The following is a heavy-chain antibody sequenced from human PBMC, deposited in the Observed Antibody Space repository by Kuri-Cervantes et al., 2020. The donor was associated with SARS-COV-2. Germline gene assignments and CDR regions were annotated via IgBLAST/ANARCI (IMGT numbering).Heavy chain of an antibody. V-gene: IGHV3-30*03. Sequence: LKISCAASGFTFSNYVMHWVRQAPGKGLEWVAVISYDGSNKYYADSVKGRFTISRDNSKTTLYLQRNSLRAEDTAVYYCARGVGAAVAGTLITIYYYSGMDVWGQGTTVTVSS. J-gene: IGHJ6*02. D-gene: IGHD6-19*01. CDR2: ISYDGSNK. CDR3: ARGVGAAVAGTLITIYYYSGMDV. CDR1: GFTFSNYV.